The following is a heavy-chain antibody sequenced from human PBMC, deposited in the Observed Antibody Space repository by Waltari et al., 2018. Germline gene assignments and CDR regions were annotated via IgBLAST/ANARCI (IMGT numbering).Heavy chain of an antibody. CDR1: GGSISSSSYY. D-gene: IGHD3-22*01. J-gene: IGHJ4*02. CDR2: IYYSGST. V-gene: IGHV4-39*07. Sequence: QLQLQESGPGLVKPSETLSLTCTVPGGSISSSSYYWGWIRQAPGKGLEWIGSIYYSGSTYYNPSLKSRVTISVDTSKNQFSLKLSSVTAADTAVYYCARSRITMIVVVRSLDYWGQGTLVTVSS. CDR3: ARSRITMIVVVRSLDY.